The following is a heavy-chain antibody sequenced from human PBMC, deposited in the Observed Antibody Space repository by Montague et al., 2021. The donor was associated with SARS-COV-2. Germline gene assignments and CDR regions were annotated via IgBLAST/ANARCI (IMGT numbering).Heavy chain of an antibody. CDR1: GGSISSSSYY. D-gene: IGHD5-18*01. CDR3: ARVGRQIWSGRGFDP. CDR2: IYYSGST. V-gene: IGHV4-39*01. Sequence: SETLSLTCTVSGGSISSSSYYWDWIRQPPGKGLEWIGNIYYSGSTYYNPSLKSRVTISVDTSKNQFSLKLSSVTAADTAVYYCARVGRQIWSGRGFDPWGQGTLVTVSS. J-gene: IGHJ5*02.